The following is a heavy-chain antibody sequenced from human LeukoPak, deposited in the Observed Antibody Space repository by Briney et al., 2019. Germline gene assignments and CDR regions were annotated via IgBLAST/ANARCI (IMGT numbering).Heavy chain of an antibody. J-gene: IGHJ4*02. V-gene: IGHV3-30*02. CDR3: ARRLAAAGMFDY. D-gene: IGHD6-13*01. CDR2: IRYDGSNK. Sequence: GGSLRLSCAASGFTFSSYGMHWVRQAPGKGLEWVAFIRYDGSNKYYADSVKGRFTISRDNSKDTLYLQMNSLRAEDTAVYYCARRLAAAGMFDYWGQGTLVTVSS. CDR1: GFTFSSYG.